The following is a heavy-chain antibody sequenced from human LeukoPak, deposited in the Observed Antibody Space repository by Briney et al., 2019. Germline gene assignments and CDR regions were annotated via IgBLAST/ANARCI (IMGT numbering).Heavy chain of an antibody. Sequence: GESLKISCQGFGYPFTTSWIGWVRQLPGKGLEWMALIYGGYSDVRYSPSFQGQVSISTDRSISTAYLQWSSLKASDTAMYYCARLGDSSGKRGAFDIWGQGTMVTVSS. V-gene: IGHV5-51*01. CDR1: GYPFTTSW. J-gene: IGHJ3*02. CDR2: IYGGYSDV. CDR3: ARLGDSSGKRGAFDI. D-gene: IGHD3-22*01.